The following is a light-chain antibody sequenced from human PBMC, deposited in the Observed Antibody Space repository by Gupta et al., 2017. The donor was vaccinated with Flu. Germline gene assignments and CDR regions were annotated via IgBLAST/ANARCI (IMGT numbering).Light chain of an antibody. CDR3: SSYAGSNNYV. CDR1: SSDVGGYNY. V-gene: IGLV2-8*01. CDR2: EVS. J-gene: IGLJ1*01. Sequence: PGQSVTISCTGTSSDVGGYNYVSWYQQHPGKAPKLMIYEVSKRPSGVPDRFSGSKSGNTASLTVSGLQAEDEADYYCSSYAGSNNYVFGTGTKVTVL.